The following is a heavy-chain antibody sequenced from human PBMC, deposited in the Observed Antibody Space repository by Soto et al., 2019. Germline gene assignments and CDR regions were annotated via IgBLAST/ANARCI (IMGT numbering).Heavy chain of an antibody. CDR3: ARNIAVIAVAGPFRYYYGINV. CDR2: IDYSGNT. D-gene: IGHD6-19*01. V-gene: IGHV4-61*01. Sequence: SETLSLTCTVCGGSVSSGSYYWSWIRQPPWKGLEWIGYIDYSGNTNYNTSLKRRVTISVDTSKNQFSLKLSTMTAADKAVYYFARNIAVIAVAGPFRYYYGINVWCQGXTVTVCS. J-gene: IGHJ6*02. CDR1: GGSVSSGSYY.